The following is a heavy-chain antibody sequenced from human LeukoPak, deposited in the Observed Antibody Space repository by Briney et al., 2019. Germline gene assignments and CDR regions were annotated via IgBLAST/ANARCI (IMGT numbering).Heavy chain of an antibody. Sequence: GGSLRLSCAASGFTFTGFVMDWVRLTPGKGLEWVSRSRNKARGYISEDSASVQGTFTIAREESKKYLYMHINSVTNTDTSVYYCSRVVSVADSDYLDYWGQGTLVSVSS. V-gene: IGHV3-72*01. J-gene: IGHJ4*02. CDR1: GFTFTGFV. CDR3: SRVVSVADSDYLDY. D-gene: IGHD6-19*01. CDR2: SRNKARGYIS.